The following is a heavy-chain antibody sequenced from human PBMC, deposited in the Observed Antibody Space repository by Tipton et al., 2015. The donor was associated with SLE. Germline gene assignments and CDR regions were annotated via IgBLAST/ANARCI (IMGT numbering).Heavy chain of an antibody. Sequence: LRLSCTVSRGSISSDDYYWTWIRQHPGKGLEWIGYISYSGSTNFHPSLKSRVTISVDTSKNQFSLKLSSVTAADTAVYYCARAIRGSSGWYYGNYFDYWGQGTLVTVSS. CDR2: ISYSGST. CDR1: RGSISSDDYY. D-gene: IGHD6-19*01. CDR3: ARAIRGSSGWYYGNYFDY. V-gene: IGHV4-61*08. J-gene: IGHJ4*02.